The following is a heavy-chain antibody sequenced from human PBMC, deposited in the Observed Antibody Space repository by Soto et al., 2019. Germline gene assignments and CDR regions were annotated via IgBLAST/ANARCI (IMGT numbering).Heavy chain of an antibody. CDR2: IYYSGST. CDR3: ARDSAEIDDAGALFDY. V-gene: IGHV4-31*03. Sequence: QVQLQESGPGLVKPSQTLSLTCTVSGGSISSGGYYWSWIRQHPGKGLEWIGYIYYSGSTYYNPSLKSRVTISVDTSKNQFSLRLSSVTAADTAVYYCARDSAEIDDAGALFDYWGQGTLVTVSS. CDR1: GGSISSGGYY. J-gene: IGHJ4*02. D-gene: IGHD1-1*01.